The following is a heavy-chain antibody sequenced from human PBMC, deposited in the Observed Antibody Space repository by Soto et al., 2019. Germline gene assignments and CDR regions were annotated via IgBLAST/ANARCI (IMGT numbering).Heavy chain of an antibody. J-gene: IGHJ4*02. CDR3: ARRDSSGSLDF. Sequence: QVQLVQSGAETKKPGASVRVSCKTSGYTFTYFYIHWVRLAPGQGLEWMGWNNPKNGGTSHAQKFQGRVTMTRDTSISTVYMELNSLTSDDRGIYYCARRDSSGSLDFWGQGTLVTVSS. V-gene: IGHV1-2*02. D-gene: IGHD5-18*01. CDR1: GYTFTYFY. CDR2: NNPKNGGT.